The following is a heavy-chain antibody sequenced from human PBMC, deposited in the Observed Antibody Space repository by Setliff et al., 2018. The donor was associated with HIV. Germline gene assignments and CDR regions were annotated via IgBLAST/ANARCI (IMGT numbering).Heavy chain of an antibody. CDR2: ISGYNGKT. CDR3: ARVNYPSLSSRWYRLDYYYYMDV. Sequence: ASVKVSCKTSGYPFTSYALTWVRQAPGQGLEWMGWISGYNGKTNYPQKLQGRLTMTTDTSTSTVYMELRSLRSDDTAMYYCARVNYPSLSSRWYRLDYYYYMDVWGKGTMVTVSS. J-gene: IGHJ6*03. V-gene: IGHV1-18*01. CDR1: GYPFTSYA. D-gene: IGHD6-13*01.